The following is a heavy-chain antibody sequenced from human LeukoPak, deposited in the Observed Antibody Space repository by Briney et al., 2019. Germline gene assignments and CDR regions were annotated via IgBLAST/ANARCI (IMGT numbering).Heavy chain of an antibody. CDR3: ARVRGGYMYRPSTTHFFAS. D-gene: IGHD5-18*01. Sequence: PGKSLRLSCDASGFTFSSFAMHWVRLSPAKGLEWVSVIGNSGGNQYYADSVKGRVTISRDNSKNSLLLQINNVRPEDTAGYYCARVRGGYMYRPSTTHFFASWGQGVLLAVPS. CDR1: GFTFSSFA. V-gene: IGHV3-30-3*01. J-gene: IGHJ4*02. CDR2: IGNSGGNQ.